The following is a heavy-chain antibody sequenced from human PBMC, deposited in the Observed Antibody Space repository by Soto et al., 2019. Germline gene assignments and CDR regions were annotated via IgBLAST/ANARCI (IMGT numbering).Heavy chain of an antibody. V-gene: IGHV4-39*01. CDR2: IYYSGST. CDR1: VCAIRSSSCD. Sequence: GTLSLACPVPVCAIRSSSCDWGWIRQPPGKGLEWIGSIYYSGSTYYNPSLKSRVTISVDTSKNQFSLKLSSVTAADTAVYYCARLGYSSSWYYFDYWGQGTLVTVS. D-gene: IGHD6-13*01. J-gene: IGHJ4*02. CDR3: ARLGYSSSWYYFDY.